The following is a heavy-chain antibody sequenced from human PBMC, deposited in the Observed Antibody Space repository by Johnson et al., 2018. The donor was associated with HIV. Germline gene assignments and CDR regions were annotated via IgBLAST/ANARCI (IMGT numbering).Heavy chain of an antibody. D-gene: IGHD4-23*01. V-gene: IGHV3-30-3*01. J-gene: IGHJ3*02. CDR1: GFIFSDSW. Sequence: QVQLVESGGGLVQPGGSLRLSCAASGFIFSDSWMHWVRQAPGKGLEWVAVISYDGSNKYYADSVKGRFTISRDNSKNTLYLQMNSLRPEDTAVYYCARERGYFGNPAFDIWGQGTMVTVSS. CDR3: ARERGYFGNPAFDI. CDR2: ISYDGSNK.